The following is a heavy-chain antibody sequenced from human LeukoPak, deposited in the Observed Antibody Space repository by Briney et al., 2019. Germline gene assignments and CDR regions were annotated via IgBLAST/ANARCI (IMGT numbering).Heavy chain of an antibody. CDR3: ARVPISYNYGDYVDY. CDR1: GGSISSGGYY. CDR2: IYYSGST. Sequence: SETLSLTCTVSGGSISSGGYYWSWIRQQPGKGLEWLGYIYYSGSTYYNPSLKSRVTISVDTSKNQLSLKLSSMTAADTAVYYCARVPISYNYGDYVDYWGQGTLGTVSS. D-gene: IGHD5-24*01. V-gene: IGHV4-31*03. J-gene: IGHJ4*02.